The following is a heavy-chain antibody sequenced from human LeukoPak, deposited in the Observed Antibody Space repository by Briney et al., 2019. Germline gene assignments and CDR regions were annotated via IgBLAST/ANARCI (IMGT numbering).Heavy chain of an antibody. Sequence: PGGSLRLSCAASGFTFSSYAMSWVRQAPGKGLEWVSAISGSDGSTYYADSVKGRFTISRDNSKNTLYLQMNSLRAEDTAVYYCAKVGDGNSAFYYWGQGTLVTVSS. CDR1: GFTFSSYA. V-gene: IGHV3-23*01. J-gene: IGHJ4*02. CDR3: AKVGDGNSAFYY. CDR2: ISGSDGST. D-gene: IGHD4-23*01.